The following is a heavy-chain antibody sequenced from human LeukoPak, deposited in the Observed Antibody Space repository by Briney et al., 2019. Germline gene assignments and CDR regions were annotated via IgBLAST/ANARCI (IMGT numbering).Heavy chain of an antibody. CDR2: INHSGST. D-gene: IGHD5-18*01. CDR3: ARGFLRGYSHGYFDL. Sequence: TSETLSLTCAVYGGSFSGYYWNWIRQPPGKGLEWIGEINHSGSTNYNPSLKSRVTISVDTSKNQFSLRLSSVTAADTAVYYCARGFLRGYSHGYFDLWGRGTLVTVSS. V-gene: IGHV4-34*01. J-gene: IGHJ2*01. CDR1: GGSFSGYY.